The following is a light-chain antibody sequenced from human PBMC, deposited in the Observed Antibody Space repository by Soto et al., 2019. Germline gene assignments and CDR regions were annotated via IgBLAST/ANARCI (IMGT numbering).Light chain of an antibody. CDR3: SSYAGSNNFGV. J-gene: IGLJ2*01. Sequence: QSALTQPPSASGSPGQSVTISCTGTSSDVGGYNFVSWYQQHPGKAPKLMIYEVNKRPSGVPDRFSGSKSGNTASLTVSGLQAEDEVDYYCSSYAGSNNFGVFGGGTKLTVL. CDR2: EVN. CDR1: SSDVGGYNF. V-gene: IGLV2-8*01.